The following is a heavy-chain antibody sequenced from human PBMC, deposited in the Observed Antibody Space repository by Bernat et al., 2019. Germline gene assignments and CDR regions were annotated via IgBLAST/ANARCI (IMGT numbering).Heavy chain of an antibody. CDR1: GFTFSSYG. CDR3: AGQHGSGSYYKYYYYGMDV. D-gene: IGHD3-10*01. J-gene: IGHJ6*02. V-gene: IGHV3-33*01. Sequence: QVQLVESGGGVVQPGRSLRLSCAASGFTFSSYGMHWVRQAPGKGLEWVAVIWYDGSNKYYADSVKGRFTITRDKSKNTLYLQMNSLRAEDTAVYYCAGQHGSGSYYKYYYYGMDVWGQGTTVTVSS. CDR2: IWYDGSNK.